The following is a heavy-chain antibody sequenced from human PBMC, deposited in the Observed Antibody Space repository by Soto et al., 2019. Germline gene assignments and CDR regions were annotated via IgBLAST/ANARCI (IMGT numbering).Heavy chain of an antibody. D-gene: IGHD2-15*01. Sequence: SVKVSCKASGGTFSSYAISWVRQAPGQGLEWMGGIIPIFGTANYAQKFQGRVTITADESTSTAYMELSSLRSEDTAVYYCARDGYCSGGSCYSWFDPWGQGTLVTVSS. CDR2: IIPIFGTA. J-gene: IGHJ5*02. CDR1: GGTFSSYA. CDR3: ARDGYCSGGSCYSWFDP. V-gene: IGHV1-69*13.